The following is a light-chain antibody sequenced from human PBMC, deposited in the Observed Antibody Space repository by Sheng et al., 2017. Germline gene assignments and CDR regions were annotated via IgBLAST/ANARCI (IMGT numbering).Light chain of an antibody. V-gene: IGKV1-6*01. CDR2: ATS. Sequence: IQLTQSPSSLSASVGDRVTITCRASQGIGNELGWYQQKPGKAPKLLIYATSSLQSGVPSRFSGSGSGTDFTLIISSLQPEDFATYYCLQDYDYPYTFGQGTKVEIK. CDR1: QGIGNE. J-gene: IGKJ2*01. CDR3: LQDYDYPYT.